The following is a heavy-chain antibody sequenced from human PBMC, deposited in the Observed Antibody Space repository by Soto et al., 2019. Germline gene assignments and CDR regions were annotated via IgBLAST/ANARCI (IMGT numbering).Heavy chain of an antibody. CDR1: GYTFSGSA. V-gene: IGHV3-73*01. Sequence: EVQLVESGGGLVQPGGSLKLSCVASGYTFSGSAFHWVRQASGKGLEWVGRIRGKATSYETAYAESVKGRFTISRDDSKNTAFLQMNSLKTEDTAVYYCTSRYCSSASCHTWGQGTRVTVSS. J-gene: IGHJ5*02. D-gene: IGHD2-2*01. CDR2: IRGKATSYET. CDR3: TSRYCSSASCHT.